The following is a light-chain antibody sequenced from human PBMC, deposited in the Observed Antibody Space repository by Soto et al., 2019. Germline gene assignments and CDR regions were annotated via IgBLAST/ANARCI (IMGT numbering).Light chain of an antibody. CDR3: QQSYITPFT. CDR1: QSISNY. J-gene: IGKJ3*01. CDR2: AAS. Sequence: DIQMTQSPSSLSASVGDGVAITCRASQSISNYLNWYQQKPGKAPKLLIYAASSSQSEVPSRFSGSGSGTDFTLTISSLQPEDIATYYCQQSYITPFTFGPGTKVEIK. V-gene: IGKV1-39*01.